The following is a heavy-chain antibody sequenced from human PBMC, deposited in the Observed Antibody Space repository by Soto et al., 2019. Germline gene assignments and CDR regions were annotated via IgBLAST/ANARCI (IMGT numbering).Heavy chain of an antibody. CDR2: IYYSGST. V-gene: IGHV4-39*01. CDR1: GGSISSSSYY. J-gene: IGHJ4*02. CDR3: ARQAGYGYIYFDY. D-gene: IGHD5-18*01. Sequence: SETLSLTCTVSGGSISSSSYYWGWVRQPPGKGLEWIGSIYYSGSTYYNPSLKSRVTISVDTSKNQFSLKLSSVTAADTAVYYCARQAGYGYIYFDYWGQGTLVTVSS.